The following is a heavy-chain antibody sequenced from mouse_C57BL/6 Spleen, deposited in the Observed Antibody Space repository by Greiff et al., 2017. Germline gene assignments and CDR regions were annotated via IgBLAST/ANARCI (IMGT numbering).Heavy chain of an antibody. CDR3: ARPYSNFYAMDY. CDR2: ISSGGSYT. D-gene: IGHD2-5*01. V-gene: IGHV5-6*01. J-gene: IGHJ4*01. Sequence: EVKLMESGGDLVKPGGSLKLSCAASGFTFSSYGMSWVRQTPDKRLEWVATISSGGSYTYYPDSVKGRFTISRDNAKNTLYLQMSSLKSEDTAMYYCARPYSNFYAMDYWGQGTSVTVSS. CDR1: GFTFSSYG.